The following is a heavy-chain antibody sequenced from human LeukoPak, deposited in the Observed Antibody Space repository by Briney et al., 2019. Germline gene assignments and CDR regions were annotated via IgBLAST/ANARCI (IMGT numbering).Heavy chain of an antibody. J-gene: IGHJ4*02. V-gene: IGHV4-59*01. Sequence: SETLSLTCTVSGGSISSDYWSWIRQPPGKGLEWVGYIYYTGNTAHNPSLKTRVPIPVDTSKNQFSLKLTSVTAADTAVYYCARGPSGSGYTYFDYWGQGSLVTVSS. CDR2: IYYTGNT. CDR1: GGSISSDY. D-gene: IGHD3-10*01. CDR3: ARGPSGSGYTYFDY.